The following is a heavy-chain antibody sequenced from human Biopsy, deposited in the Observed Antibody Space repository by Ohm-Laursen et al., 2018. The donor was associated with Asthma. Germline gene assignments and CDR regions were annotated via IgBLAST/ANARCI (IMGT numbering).Heavy chain of an antibody. J-gene: IGHJ4*02. D-gene: IGHD3-22*01. Sequence: SDTLSLTCTVSYGSITSGGYYWTWICQHPGKGLEWIGFIYYSGSTYYNPSLKSRVSISIDTSKNQFSLKLSSVTAADTAVYYCARAQDYYDSRGYYRSFDYWGQGALVTVSS. CDR3: ARAQDYYDSRGYYRSFDY. CDR1: YGSITSGGYY. V-gene: IGHV4-31*03. CDR2: IYYSGST.